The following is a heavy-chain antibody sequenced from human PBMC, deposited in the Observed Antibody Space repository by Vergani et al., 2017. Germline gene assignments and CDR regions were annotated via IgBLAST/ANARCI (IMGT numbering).Heavy chain of an antibody. Sequence: QVQLQELGPGLVTPSETLSLPFAVSGYSISSGSYWAWLRQPPGKGLEWIWNIFHSGTTHYNPSIESLVTISVDTSRNQFALRLSSVTAADTAVYYCARHNLWCDSQTGIDFWGLGTLVIGSS. CDR1: GYSISSGSY. CDR2: IFHSGTT. J-gene: IGHJ4*02. D-gene: IGHD3-3*01. CDR3: ARHNLWCDSQTGIDF. V-gene: IGHV4-38-2*01.